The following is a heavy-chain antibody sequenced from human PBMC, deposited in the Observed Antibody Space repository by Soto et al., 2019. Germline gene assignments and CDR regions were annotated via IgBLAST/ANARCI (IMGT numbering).Heavy chain of an antibody. D-gene: IGHD6-13*01. CDR3: ARLKLKGAAGTVLVHGPNWFDP. Sequence: GDSLKSSCEGCGYKFTDYWIGWVRQMHGKGLEYMGIINPADSEIRYSPSFQGQVTISADKSISTAYLQWSSLKASDTAMYYCARLKLKGAAGTVLVHGPNWFDPWGQGPLVTVPS. J-gene: IGHJ5*02. CDR1: GYKFTDYW. V-gene: IGHV5-51*01. CDR2: INPADSEI.